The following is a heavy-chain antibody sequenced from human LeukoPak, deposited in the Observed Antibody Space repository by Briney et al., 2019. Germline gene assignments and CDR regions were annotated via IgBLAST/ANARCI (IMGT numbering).Heavy chain of an antibody. CDR1: GFTFSSYS. CDR3: ARAGTTVFDY. Sequence: GGSLRLSCAASGFTFSSYSMNWVRQAPGKGLEWVSSISSSSSYIYYADSVKGRFTIFRDNAKNSLYLQMNSLRAEDTAVYYCARAGTTVFDYWGQGTLVTVSS. CDR2: ISSSSSYI. J-gene: IGHJ4*02. V-gene: IGHV3-21*01. D-gene: IGHD1-1*01.